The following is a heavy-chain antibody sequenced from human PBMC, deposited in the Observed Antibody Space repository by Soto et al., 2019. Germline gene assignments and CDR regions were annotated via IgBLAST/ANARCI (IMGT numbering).Heavy chain of an antibody. D-gene: IGHD5-12*01. CDR3: AREGSGYNF. V-gene: IGHV1-69*13. J-gene: IGHJ4*02. CDR1: GGSFSNFC. Sequence: ASVNVSCKPSGGSFSNFCISWVRQAPGQGLEWMGGIVPVFGRPNYAQRFRGRLTITADESTSTGYMELISLRSDDTAVYYCAREGSGYNFWGQGTQVTVSS. CDR2: IVPVFGRP.